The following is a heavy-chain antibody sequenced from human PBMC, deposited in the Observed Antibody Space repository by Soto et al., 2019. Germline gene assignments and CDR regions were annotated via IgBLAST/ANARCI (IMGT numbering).Heavy chain of an antibody. CDR3: ARGAAEYSSSNWFDP. Sequence: ASVKVSCTASGYTFTSYGISWVRQAPGQGLEWMGWISAYNGNTNYAQKLQGRVTMTTDTSTSTAYMELRSLRSDDTAVYYCARGAAEYSSSNWFDPWGQGTLVTVS. V-gene: IGHV1-18*04. J-gene: IGHJ5*02. CDR2: ISAYNGNT. D-gene: IGHD6-6*01. CDR1: GYTFTSYG.